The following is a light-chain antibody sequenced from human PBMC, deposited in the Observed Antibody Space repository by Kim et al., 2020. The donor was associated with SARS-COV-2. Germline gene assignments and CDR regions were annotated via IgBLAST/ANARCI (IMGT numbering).Light chain of an antibody. V-gene: IGKV1-27*01. J-gene: IGKJ1*01. Sequence: ASVGDRVTITCRASQDKANSLAWYQQKPGKVPQVLIYAASTLQSEVPSRFSGSGSGTEFTHTLGSLQTEDGATYYCQKYNSAPWTFGPGTKVDIK. CDR1: QDKANS. CDR3: QKYNSAPWT. CDR2: AAS.